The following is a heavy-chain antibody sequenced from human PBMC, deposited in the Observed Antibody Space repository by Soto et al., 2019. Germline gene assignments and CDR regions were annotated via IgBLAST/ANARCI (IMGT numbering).Heavy chain of an antibody. V-gene: IGHV4-59*08. CDR3: ASSLYYDILTGFDP. Sequence: TLSLTCTVSGGSISSYYWSWIRQPPGKGLEWIGYIYYSGSTNYNPSLKSRVTISVDTSKNQFSLKLSSVTAAGTAVYYCASSLYYDILTGFDPWGQGTLVTVSS. CDR1: GGSISSYY. CDR2: IYYSGST. D-gene: IGHD3-9*01. J-gene: IGHJ5*02.